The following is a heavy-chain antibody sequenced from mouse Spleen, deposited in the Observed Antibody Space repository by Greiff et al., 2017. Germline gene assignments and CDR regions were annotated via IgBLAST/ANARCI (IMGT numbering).Heavy chain of an antibody. V-gene: IGHV5-16*01. CDR1: GFTFSDYY. CDR3: ATLYDPWRFAY. CDR2: INYDGSST. J-gene: IGHJ3*01. Sequence: EVQLVESEGGLVQPGSSMKLSCTASGFTFSDYYMAWVRQVPEKGLEWVANINYDGSSTYYLDSLKSRFIISRDNAKNILYLQMSSLKSEDTATYYCATLYDPWRFAYWGQGTLVTVSA. D-gene: IGHD2-3*01.